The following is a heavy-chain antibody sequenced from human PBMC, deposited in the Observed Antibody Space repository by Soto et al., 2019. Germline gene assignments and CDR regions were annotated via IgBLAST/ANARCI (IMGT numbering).Heavy chain of an antibody. V-gene: IGHV4-61*01. J-gene: IGHJ5*02. CDR1: VGSVSSGSYY. Sequence: SETLSLTCTVSVGSVSSGSYYWSWIRQPPGKGLEWIGYIYYSGSTNYNPSLKSRVTISVDTSKNQFSLKLSSVTAADTAVYYCARGSGPDGYSNLDWFDPWGQGTLVTVSS. CDR3: ARGSGPDGYSNLDWFDP. CDR2: IYYSGST. D-gene: IGHD4-4*01.